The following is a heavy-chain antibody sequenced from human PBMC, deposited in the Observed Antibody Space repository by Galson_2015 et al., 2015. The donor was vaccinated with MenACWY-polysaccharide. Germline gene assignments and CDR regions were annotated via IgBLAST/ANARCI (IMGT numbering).Heavy chain of an antibody. V-gene: IGHV1-3*01. CDR1: GYTFTSYA. J-gene: IGHJ4*02. D-gene: IGHD6-6*01. CDR2: INAGNGNT. CDR3: ARDSGARRAFFDY. Sequence: SVKVSCKASGYTFTSYAIHWVRQAPGQRLEWMGWINAGNGNTKYSQRFQGRVTITRDTSASTAYMELSSLRSEDTAVYYCARDSGARRAFFDYWGRGTLVTVSS.